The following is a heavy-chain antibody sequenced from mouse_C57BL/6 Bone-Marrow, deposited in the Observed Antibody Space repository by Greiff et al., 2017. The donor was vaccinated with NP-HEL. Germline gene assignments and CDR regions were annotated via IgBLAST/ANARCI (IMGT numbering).Heavy chain of an antibody. CDR1: GYTFTDYY. CDR2: IYPGSGNT. Sequence: QVHVKQSGAELVRPGASVKLSCKASGYTFTDYYINWVKQRPGQGLEWIARIYPGSGNTYYNEKFKGKATLTAEKSSSTAYMQLSSLTSEDSAVYFCASGYYGSSYDYWGQGTTLTVSS. D-gene: IGHD1-1*01. CDR3: ASGYYGSSYDY. V-gene: IGHV1-76*01. J-gene: IGHJ2*01.